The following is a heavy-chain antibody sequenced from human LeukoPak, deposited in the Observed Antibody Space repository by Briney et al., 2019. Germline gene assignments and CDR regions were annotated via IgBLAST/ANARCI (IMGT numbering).Heavy chain of an antibody. CDR1: GFTFTNYA. V-gene: IGHV3-23*01. Sequence: GGSLRLSCAVSGFTFTNYAMTWVRQAPGKGLEWVSAISDRGDKRYYAHSVKGRFTISRDNSKSTMYLQMSSLRAEDTAIYYCAKDWSCDYWGQGTLVTVSS. CDR3: AKDWSCDY. D-gene: IGHD1-26*01. CDR2: ISDRGDKR. J-gene: IGHJ4*02.